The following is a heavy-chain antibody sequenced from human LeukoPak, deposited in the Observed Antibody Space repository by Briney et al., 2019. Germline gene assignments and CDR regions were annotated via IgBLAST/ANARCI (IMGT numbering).Heavy chain of an antibody. V-gene: IGHV3-66*01. D-gene: IGHD1-14*01. CDR2: IYSGGTT. CDR1: GFTVSSNY. Sequence: QPGGSLRLACAASGFTVSSNYMSWVRQAPGKGLEWVSVIYSGGTTYYADSVKGRFTISRDNSKNTLYLQMNSLRADDTAVYYCARGPHTITSRVDYWGQGTLVTVSS. CDR3: ARGPHTITSRVDY. J-gene: IGHJ4*02.